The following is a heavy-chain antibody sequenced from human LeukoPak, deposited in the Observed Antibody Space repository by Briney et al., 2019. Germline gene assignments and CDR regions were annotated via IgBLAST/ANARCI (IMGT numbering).Heavy chain of an antibody. J-gene: IGHJ3*02. V-gene: IGHV1-2*02. CDR3: ARASGRYSDAFDI. D-gene: IGHD1-26*01. CDR2: INPNSGGT. CDR1: GYTFTGYY. Sequence: GASVKVSCKASGYTFTGYYMHWVRQAPGQGLEWMGWINPNSGGTNYAQNFQGRATMTRDTSISTAYMELSRLRSDDTALYYCARASGRYSDAFDIWGQGTMVTVSS.